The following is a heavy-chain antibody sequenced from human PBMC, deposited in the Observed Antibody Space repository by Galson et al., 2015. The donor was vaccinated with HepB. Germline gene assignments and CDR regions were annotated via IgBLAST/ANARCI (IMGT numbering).Heavy chain of an antibody. V-gene: IGHV3-30-3*01. CDR1: GFSVSTYG. J-gene: IGHJ4*02. Sequence: SLRLSCAASGFSVSTYGMHWVRQAPGKGLEWVAMMLYEGNDKYYAESVKGRFTISRDNLKNTLYLQMNSLRPEDTAMYYCARDARGWFGEISIDYWGQGTLVTVPS. CDR3: ARDARGWFGEISIDY. D-gene: IGHD3-10*01. CDR2: MLYEGNDK.